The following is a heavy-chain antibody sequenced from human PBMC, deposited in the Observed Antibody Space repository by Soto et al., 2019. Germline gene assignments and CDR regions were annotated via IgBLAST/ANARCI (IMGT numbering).Heavy chain of an antibody. V-gene: IGHV3-23*01. Sequence: EVQLLESGGGLVQPGGSLRLSCAASGFTFSSYAMNWVRQAPGQGLEWVSSISASAGSTYYADSVKGRFTISRDNSKNTLYLQMNSLRADDTAIYYCAKAGRTGYYLGYWGQGTLVTVSS. CDR2: ISASAGST. D-gene: IGHD3-9*01. J-gene: IGHJ4*02. CDR1: GFTFSSYA. CDR3: AKAGRTGYYLGY.